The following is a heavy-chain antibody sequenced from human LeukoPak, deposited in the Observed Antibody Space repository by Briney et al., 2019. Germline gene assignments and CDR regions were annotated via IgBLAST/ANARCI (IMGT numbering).Heavy chain of an antibody. D-gene: IGHD3-10*01. CDR1: GASIDSYY. J-gene: IGHJ4*02. CDR3: ARDPGLGVRGVIQYYFDY. CDR2: IYYSGTT. Sequence: PSETLSLTCTISGASIDSYYWSWIRQPPGKGLEWIGYIYYSGTTNYNPSLKSRVTISVDTSKNQFSLKLSSVTAADTAVYYCARDPGLGVRGVIQYYFDYWGQGTLVTVSS. V-gene: IGHV4-59*01.